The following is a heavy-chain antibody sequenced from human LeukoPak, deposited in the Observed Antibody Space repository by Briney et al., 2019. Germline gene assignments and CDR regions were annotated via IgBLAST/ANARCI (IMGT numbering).Heavy chain of an antibody. V-gene: IGHV4-34*01. D-gene: IGHD5-24*01. J-gene: IGHJ4*02. Sequence: PSETLSLTCAVYGGSFSGYYWSWIRQPPGKGLEWIGEINHSGSTNYNPSLKSRVTISVDTSKNQFSLKLSSVTAADTAVYDCARGGVEMATIVRCFDYWGQGTLVTVSS. CDR3: ARGGVEMATIVRCFDY. CDR2: INHSGST. CDR1: GGSFSGYY.